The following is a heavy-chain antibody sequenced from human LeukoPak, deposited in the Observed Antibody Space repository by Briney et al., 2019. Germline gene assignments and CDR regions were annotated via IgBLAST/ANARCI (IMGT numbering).Heavy chain of an antibody. J-gene: IGHJ1*01. Sequence: ASVKVSCKASGYTFTSYGISWVRQAPGQGLEWMGWISAYNGNTNYAQKLQGRVTMTTDTSTSTAYMELSSLRSEDTAVYYCARVRNYYQEYFQHWGQGTLVTVSS. V-gene: IGHV1-18*01. CDR3: ARVRNYYQEYFQH. CDR1: GYTFTSYG. D-gene: IGHD3-10*01. CDR2: ISAYNGNT.